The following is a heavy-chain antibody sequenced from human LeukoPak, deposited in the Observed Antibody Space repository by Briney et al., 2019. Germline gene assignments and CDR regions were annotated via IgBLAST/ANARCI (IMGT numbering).Heavy chain of an antibody. CDR1: GGSISSYY. D-gene: IGHD3-10*01. CDR2: IYYSGST. Sequence: SETLSLTCTVSGGSISSYYWRWIRQPPGKGLEWIGYIYYSGSTNYNPSLKSRVTISVDTSKNQFSLKLSSVTAADTAVYYCVRDMVRGVNRWNWFDPWGQGTLVTVSS. CDR3: VRDMVRGVNRWNWFDP. V-gene: IGHV4-59*01. J-gene: IGHJ5*02.